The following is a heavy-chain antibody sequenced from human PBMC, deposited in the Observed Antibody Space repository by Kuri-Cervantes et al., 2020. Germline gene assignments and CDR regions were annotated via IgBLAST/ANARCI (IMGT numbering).Heavy chain of an antibody. J-gene: IGHJ4*02. D-gene: IGHD2-15*01. Sequence: LSLTCAASGFTFSSYSMNWVRQAPGKGLEWVSSISGSSGYIYYADSLKGRFTISRDNAKDSLYLQMNSLRAEDTAVYYCARDPFRYCSGGSCYLHYFDYWGQGTLVTVSS. CDR1: GFTFSSYS. CDR2: ISGSSGYI. V-gene: IGHV3-21*01. CDR3: ARDPFRYCSGGSCYLHYFDY.